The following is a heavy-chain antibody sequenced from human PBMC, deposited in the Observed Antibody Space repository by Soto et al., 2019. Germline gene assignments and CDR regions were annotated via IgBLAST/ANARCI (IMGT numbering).Heavy chain of an antibody. Sequence: QVQLQESGPGLVKPSETLSLTCTVSDGSISDYFWSWIRQPPGKGLAWIGYIYYSWSPNYTPSFKSRVTISADVSKSQVSLRLTSVTAADTAVYYCGRDRYYSDGSGYYSALDIWGQGTMVTVSS. J-gene: IGHJ3*02. CDR1: DGSISDYF. CDR2: IYYSWSP. CDR3: GRDRYYSDGSGYYSALDI. D-gene: IGHD3-22*01. V-gene: IGHV4-59*01.